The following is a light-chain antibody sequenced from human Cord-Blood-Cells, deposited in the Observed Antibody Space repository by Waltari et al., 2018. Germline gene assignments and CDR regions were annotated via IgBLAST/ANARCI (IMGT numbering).Light chain of an antibody. V-gene: IGLV2-14*01. CDR1: SRDVGCYNC. CDR2: DVS. Sequence: QSALTQPASASGSPGHSPTISCTGISRDVGCYNCVSRNQQQPGKAPILMIYDVSKRPSGVSNRFSGSKSGNTASLTISGLQAEDEADYYCSSYTSSSTWVFGGGTKLTVL. CDR3: SSYTSSSTWV. J-gene: IGLJ3*02.